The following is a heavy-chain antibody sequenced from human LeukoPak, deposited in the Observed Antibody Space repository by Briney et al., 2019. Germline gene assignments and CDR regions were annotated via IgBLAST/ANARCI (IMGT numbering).Heavy chain of an antibody. J-gene: IGHJ4*02. D-gene: IGHD5-12*01. CDR2: INHSGST. Sequence: GSLRLSCAASGFTFSSYAMSWVRQPPGKGLEWIGEINHSGSTNYNPSLKSRVTISVDTSKNQFSLKLSSVTAADTAVYYCARWYSGYDFFDYWGQGTLVTVSS. CDR3: ARWYSGYDFFDY. CDR1: GFTFSSYA. V-gene: IGHV4-34*01.